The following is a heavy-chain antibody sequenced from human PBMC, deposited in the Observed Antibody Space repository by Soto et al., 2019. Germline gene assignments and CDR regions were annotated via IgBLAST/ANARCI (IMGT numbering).Heavy chain of an antibody. D-gene: IGHD6-19*01. CDR3: ARALPGIAVNWFDP. CDR1: GYTFTSYD. CDR2: MNPNSGNT. J-gene: IGHJ5*02. V-gene: IGHV1-8*01. Sequence: SVKVSCKASGYTFTSYDINWVRQATGQGLEWMGWMNPNSGNTGYAQKFQGRVTMTRNTSISTAYMELSSLRSEDTAVYYCARALPGIAVNWFDPWGQGTLVTVSS.